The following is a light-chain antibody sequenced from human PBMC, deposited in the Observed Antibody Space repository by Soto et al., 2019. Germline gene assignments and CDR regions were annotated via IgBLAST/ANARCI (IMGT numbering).Light chain of an antibody. CDR1: QGISNY. CDR3: QEYNSWRGEWT. V-gene: IGKV1-27*01. J-gene: IGKJ1*01. Sequence: DIQMTQSRSSLSASVGDRVTITCRWSQGISNYLAWYQQKPGKVPKVLIYSASILQSGVPSRFSGSGSGTDFTLTISSLQPDDFATYYCQEYNSWRGEWTFGQGTKVDIK. CDR2: SAS.